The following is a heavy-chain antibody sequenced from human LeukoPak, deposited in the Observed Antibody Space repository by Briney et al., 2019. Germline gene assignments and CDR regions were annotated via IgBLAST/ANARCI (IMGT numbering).Heavy chain of an antibody. CDR2: IIPIFGTA. D-gene: IGHD3-3*01. Sequence: GASVKVSCKASGGTFSSYAISWVRQAPGQGLEWMGGIIPIFGTANYAQKFQGRVTITADESTSTAYMELSSLRSEDTAVYYCARIQRLGTYYDFWSGYLDYYYYGMDVWGQGTTVTVSS. CDR1: GGTFSSYA. V-gene: IGHV1-69*13. CDR3: ARIQRLGTYYDFWSGYLDYYYYGMDV. J-gene: IGHJ6*02.